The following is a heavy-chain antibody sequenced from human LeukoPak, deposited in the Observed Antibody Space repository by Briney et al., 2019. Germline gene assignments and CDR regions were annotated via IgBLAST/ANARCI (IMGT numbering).Heavy chain of an antibody. CDR3: TTDTFGARDS. J-gene: IGHJ4*02. Sequence: PGGSLGLSCAASGYTFSRYWMHWVRQGSGKGLVWVSRINEDGSSTSYAESVRGRFTISRDNAKNTLYLQMNSLRAEDAAVCYCTTDTFGARDSWGQGTLVTVSS. V-gene: IGHV3-74*01. D-gene: IGHD3-10*01. CDR2: INEDGSST. CDR1: GYTFSRYW.